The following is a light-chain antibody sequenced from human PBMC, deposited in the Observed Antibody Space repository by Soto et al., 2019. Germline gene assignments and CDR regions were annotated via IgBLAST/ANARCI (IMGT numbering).Light chain of an antibody. CDR3: QHYYTYPYT. CDR2: DAS. CDR1: QRIGTW. Sequence: DIQMTQSPSTLSASVGDSVSITCRASQRIGTWLTWYQQKPGKVPKLLIYDASHLTSGVPSRFSGSGSGTELTLSISSLQPDDFATYYCQHYYTYPYTFGQGTKVDIK. J-gene: IGKJ1*01. V-gene: IGKV1-5*01.